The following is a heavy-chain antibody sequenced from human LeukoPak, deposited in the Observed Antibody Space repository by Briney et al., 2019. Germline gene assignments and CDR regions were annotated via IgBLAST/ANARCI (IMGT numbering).Heavy chain of an antibody. V-gene: IGHV3-15*01. CDR2: SKSKTDGGTT. Sequence: KSGGSLRLSCAGSGFTLSSAWMTWVRQAPGKGLEWVGLSKSKTDGGTTDYAAPVKGRFTISRDDSKNTLYLQMNSLKTEDPAVYYCAKYCISADCYANWFGPWGQGTLVTVSS. J-gene: IGHJ5*02. D-gene: IGHD2-2*01. CDR3: AKYCISADCYANWFGP. CDR1: GFTLSSAW.